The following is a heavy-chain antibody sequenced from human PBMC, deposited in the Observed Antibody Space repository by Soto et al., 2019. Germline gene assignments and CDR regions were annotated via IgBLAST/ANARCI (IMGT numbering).Heavy chain of an antibody. Sequence: SGPTLVNPTQTLTLTCTFSGFSLSTSGMRVSWIRQPPGKALEWLARIDWDDDKFYSTSLKTRLTISKDTSKNQVVLTMTNMDPVDTATYYCARSMVRGVMDYGMDVWGQGTTVTVYS. D-gene: IGHD3-10*01. V-gene: IGHV2-70*04. CDR3: ARSMVRGVMDYGMDV. CDR1: GFSLSTSGMR. CDR2: IDWDDDK. J-gene: IGHJ6*02.